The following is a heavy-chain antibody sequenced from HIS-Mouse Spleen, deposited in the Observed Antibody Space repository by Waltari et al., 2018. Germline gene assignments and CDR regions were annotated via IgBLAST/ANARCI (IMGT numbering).Heavy chain of an antibody. CDR2: IYCSGST. J-gene: IGHJ2*01. V-gene: IGHV4-39*07. CDR3: AREIPYSSSWYDWYFDL. Sequence: QLQLQESGPGLVKPSETLSLTCTVSGGSISSSSYYWGWIRQPQGKGLEWIGSIYCSGSTHYNPSLKSRVTISGDTSKNQFSLKLRSVTAADTAVYYCAREIPYSSSWYDWYFDLWGRGTLVTVSS. D-gene: IGHD6-13*01. CDR1: GGSISSSSYY.